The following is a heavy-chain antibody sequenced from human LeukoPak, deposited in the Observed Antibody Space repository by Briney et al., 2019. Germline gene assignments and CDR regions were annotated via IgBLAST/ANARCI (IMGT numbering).Heavy chain of an antibody. D-gene: IGHD6-13*01. CDR2: IWYDGSNK. CDR1: GFTLSSYG. Sequence: PGRSLRLSCAASGFTLSSYGMLWVRPAPDEAVEWVADIWYDGSNKYNVASETGQLTISKDNSKNPPDLQMNSLRVEDTAVYYCAKDAYSSRDIDYWGQGTLVTVSS. CDR3: AKDAYSSRDIDY. J-gene: IGHJ4*02. V-gene: IGHV3-33*06.